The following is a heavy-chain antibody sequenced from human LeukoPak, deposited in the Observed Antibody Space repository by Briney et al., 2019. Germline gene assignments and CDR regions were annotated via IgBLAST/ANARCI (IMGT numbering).Heavy chain of an antibody. CDR3: GTDRMVRGVMGGN. Sequence: ASVKVSCKVSGYTLTELSMHWVRQAPGKGLEWMGGFNPEDGETIHAQKFQGRVTMTEDTSTDTAYMELSSLRSEDTPVYYCGTDRMVRGVMGGNWGQGTLVTVSS. CDR2: FNPEDGET. V-gene: IGHV1-24*01. J-gene: IGHJ4*02. D-gene: IGHD3-10*01. CDR1: GYTLTELS.